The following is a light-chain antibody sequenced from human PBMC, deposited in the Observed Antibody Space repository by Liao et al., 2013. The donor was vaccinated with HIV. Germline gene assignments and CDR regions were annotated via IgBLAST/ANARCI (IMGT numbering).Light chain of an antibody. CDR3: QAWDSSTGV. CDR1: TLGEKY. CDR2: QDT. V-gene: IGLV3-1*01. Sequence: SYALTQTPSVSVSPGQTASITCSGHTLGEKYVCWYQQRPGQSPVLVIYQDTKRPSGIPERFSGSNSGSTATLTISGTQAMDEADYYCQAWDSSTGVFGGGTKLTVL. J-gene: IGLJ3*02.